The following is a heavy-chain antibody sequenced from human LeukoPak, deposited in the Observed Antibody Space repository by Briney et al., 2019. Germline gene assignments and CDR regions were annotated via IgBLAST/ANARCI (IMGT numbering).Heavy chain of an antibody. Sequence: GGSLRLSCAVSGFTFSSYAMSWVRQAPEKGLEWVSAISGSGSGGSTYYADSVKGRFTISRDNSKNTLYLQMNNLRAEDTAVYYCAKDNFTDSTFPFDYWGQGTLVTVSS. CDR2: ISGSGSGGST. CDR3: AKDNFTDSTFPFDY. CDR1: GFTFSSYA. J-gene: IGHJ4*02. V-gene: IGHV3-23*01. D-gene: IGHD3-22*01.